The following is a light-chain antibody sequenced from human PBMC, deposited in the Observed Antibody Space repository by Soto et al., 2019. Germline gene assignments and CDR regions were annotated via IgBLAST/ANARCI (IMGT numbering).Light chain of an antibody. Sequence: EIVLTQSPGTLSLSPGERATLSCRASQSVSNNYLAWYQQKPGQAPRLLIYGASNRATGIPDRFSGSGSGTDFTLTISRLEPEDFAVYYCQQRSSWPLTFGGGTKVEI. V-gene: IGKV3-20*01. CDR2: GAS. CDR1: QSVSNNY. J-gene: IGKJ4*01. CDR3: QQRSSWPLT.